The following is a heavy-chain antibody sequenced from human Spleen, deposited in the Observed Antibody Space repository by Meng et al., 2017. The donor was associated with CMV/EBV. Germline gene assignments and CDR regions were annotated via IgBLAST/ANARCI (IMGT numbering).Heavy chain of an antibody. CDR2: ISGYGSRT. Sequence: GESLKISCAASGFTLTSYAMNWVRQAPGNGLEWVSSISGYGSRTFYADSVRGRFTTSRDNSKNTLYLQMNSLRAEDTAVYYCAARRPDITSSGPATRYFWGQGTLVTVSS. CDR1: GFTLTSYA. CDR3: AARRPDITSSGPATRYF. J-gene: IGHJ4*02. V-gene: IGHV3-23*01. D-gene: IGHD1-26*01.